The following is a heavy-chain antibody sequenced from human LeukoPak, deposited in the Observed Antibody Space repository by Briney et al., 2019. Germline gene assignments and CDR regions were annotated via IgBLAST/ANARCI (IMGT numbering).Heavy chain of an antibody. CDR3: ARDWFGGAFDI. CDR2: ISGSGGST. J-gene: IGHJ3*02. Sequence: GGSLRLSCAASGFTFSNYAMNWVRQAPGKGLEWVSGISGSGGSTYFADSVKGRFTISRDNSKNTLSLQMNSLRAEDTAVYYCARDWFGGAFDIWGQGTMVTVSS. CDR1: GFTFSNYA. V-gene: IGHV3-23*01. D-gene: IGHD3-10*01.